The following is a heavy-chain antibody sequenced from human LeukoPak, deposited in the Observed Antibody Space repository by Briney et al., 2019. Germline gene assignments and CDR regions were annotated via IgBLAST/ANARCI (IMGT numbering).Heavy chain of an antibody. CDR1: GGTFIIYA. CDR3: ASNQRIAARPDSYGMDV. CDR2: IIPIFGIA. J-gene: IGHJ6*02. V-gene: IGHV1-69*17. D-gene: IGHD6-6*01. Sequence: GSSVTVSYKASGGTFIIYAISWVRQAPGQGREGMGRIIPIFGIANYAQKFQGRVTITADKSTSTAYMELSSLRSEDTAVYYRASNQRIAARPDSYGMDVWGQGTTVTVSS.